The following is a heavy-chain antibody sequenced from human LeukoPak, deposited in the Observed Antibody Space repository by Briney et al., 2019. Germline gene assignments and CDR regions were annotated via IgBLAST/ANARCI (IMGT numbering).Heavy chain of an antibody. D-gene: IGHD2-21*02. CDR1: GFIFSTYS. CDR2: ISSSSSSI. Sequence: PGGSLRLSCAASGFIFSTYSINWVRQAPGKGLEWVSHISSSSSSIYYADSVKGRFTISRDNAKNSLYLQMNSLRAEDTALYYCAEGCGGTCYSSFDNWGQGTLVTVSS. V-gene: IGHV3-48*01. J-gene: IGHJ4*02. CDR3: AEGCGGTCYSSFDN.